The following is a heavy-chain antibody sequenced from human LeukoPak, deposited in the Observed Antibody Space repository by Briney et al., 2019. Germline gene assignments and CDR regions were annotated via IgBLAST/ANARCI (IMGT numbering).Heavy chain of an antibody. Sequence: SETLSLTCAVSGYSLSSDYYWGWIRQPPGKGLEYIGSIYHRGSIYYNPSLKSRVTISVDTSKNQFSMKLSSVTAEDTAVYLCARRVTVTTDYFDYWGQGTLVTVSS. CDR3: ARRVTVTTDYFDY. CDR1: GYSLSSDYY. CDR2: IYHRGSI. V-gene: IGHV4-38-2*01. J-gene: IGHJ4*02. D-gene: IGHD4-17*01.